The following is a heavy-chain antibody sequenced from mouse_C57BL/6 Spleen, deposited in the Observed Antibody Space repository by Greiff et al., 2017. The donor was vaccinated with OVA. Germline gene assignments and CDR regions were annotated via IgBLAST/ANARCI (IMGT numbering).Heavy chain of an antibody. D-gene: IGHD2-4*01. CDR3: ARGGYFDYDSGFAY. CDR2: ISYSGST. J-gene: IGHJ3*01. V-gene: IGHV3-1*01. CDR1: GYSITSGYD. Sequence: EVQVVESGPGMVKPSQSLSLTCTVTGYSITSGYDWHWIRHFPGNKLEWMGYISYSGSTNYNPSLKSRISITHDTSKNHFFLKLNSVTTEDTATYYCARGGYFDYDSGFAYWGQGTLVTVSA.